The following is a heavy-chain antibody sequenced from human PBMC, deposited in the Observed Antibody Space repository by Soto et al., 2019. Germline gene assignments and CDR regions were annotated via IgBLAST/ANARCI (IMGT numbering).Heavy chain of an antibody. CDR3: ARGQEVGAHFFDS. Sequence: VGSLRLSCEASGFTFSGFDMHWVRQPTGKGLEWVSTIGTAGDTYYAVSVKGRFTISRDSAKNSLSLQMNSLRAGDTAVYFCARGQEVGAHFFDSWGQGTQVTVSS. CDR2: IGTAGDT. V-gene: IGHV3-13*01. J-gene: IGHJ4*02. D-gene: IGHD2-15*01. CDR1: GFTFSGFD.